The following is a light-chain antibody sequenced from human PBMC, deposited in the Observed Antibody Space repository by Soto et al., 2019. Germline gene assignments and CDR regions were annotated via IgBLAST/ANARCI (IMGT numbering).Light chain of an antibody. CDR2: EVN. Sequence: QSALTQPASMSGSPGQSITISCTGTSSDVGLYNLVSWYQHLPGKAPKLIIYEVNERPSGISDRFSGSKSGNTASLTISGLRDEDEADYYCCSYVGSSILMFGGGTKLT. CDR3: CSYVGSSILM. J-gene: IGLJ3*02. CDR1: SSDVGLYNL. V-gene: IGLV2-23*02.